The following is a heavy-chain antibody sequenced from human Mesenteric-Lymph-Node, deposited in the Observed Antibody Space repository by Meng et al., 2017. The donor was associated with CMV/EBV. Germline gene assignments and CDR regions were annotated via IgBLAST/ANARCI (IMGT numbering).Heavy chain of an antibody. CDR1: GGSISTTTW. D-gene: IGHD3-22*01. J-gene: IGHJ6*02. CDR2: IYHGGST. CDR3: ARDYFDSSAYRNYYYYGMDV. V-gene: IGHV4-4*02. Sequence: SETLSLTCAVSGGSISTTTWWTWVRQPPGKGLEWIGEIYHGGSTNYNPSLKSRVTISVDKSKNQFSLKLSSVTAADTAVYYCARDYFDSSAYRNYYYYGMDVWGQGTTVTVSS.